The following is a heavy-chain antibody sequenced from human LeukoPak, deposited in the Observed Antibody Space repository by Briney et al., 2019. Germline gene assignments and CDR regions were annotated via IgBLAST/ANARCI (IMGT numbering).Heavy chain of an antibody. D-gene: IGHD1-26*01. CDR3: ARRRIVGSTDDAFDI. V-gene: IGHV3-30-3*01. J-gene: IGHJ3*02. CDR1: GFSFSRYA. CDR2: ISSDGNTQ. Sequence: GSLELPCAASGFSFSRYAIQWGRQAPGQGVDRAAVISSDGNTQYYADSVKGRFTISRDNSNNTLYLQMNSLRADDTAIYYCARRRIVGSTDDAFDIWGQGTMVTLSS.